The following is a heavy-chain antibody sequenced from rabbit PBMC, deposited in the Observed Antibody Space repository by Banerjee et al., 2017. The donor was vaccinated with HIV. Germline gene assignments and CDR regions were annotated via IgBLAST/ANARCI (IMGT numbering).Heavy chain of an antibody. V-gene: IGHV1S47*01. CDR2: IYIGDGNT. J-gene: IGHJ4*01. CDR3: ARGNSYDDSGERKCFGL. CDR1: GFTISSYH. D-gene: IGHD2-1*01. Sequence: QQQLEESGGGLVKPEGSLTLSCTASGFTISSYHMGWVRQAPGKGLEWIACIYIGDGNTYYASWAKGRFTISRENTQNTVSLQMNSLTAADTATYFCARGNSYDDSGERKCFGLWGQGTLVTVS.